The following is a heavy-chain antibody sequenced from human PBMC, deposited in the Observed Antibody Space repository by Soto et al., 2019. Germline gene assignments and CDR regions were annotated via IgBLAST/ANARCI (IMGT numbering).Heavy chain of an antibody. D-gene: IGHD4-17*01. CDR2: IMPIFGTA. CDR3: AREGDDYGAYYFDY. CDR1: GGTFSSYA. Sequence: QVQLVQSGAEVKKPGSSVKVSCKASGGTFSSYAISWVRQAPGQGLEWMGGIMPIFGTANYAQKFQGRVTIPAAESTSTAYMELSSLRAEDTDVYYCAREGDDYGAYYFDYWGQGTLVTVSS. V-gene: IGHV1-69*12. J-gene: IGHJ4*02.